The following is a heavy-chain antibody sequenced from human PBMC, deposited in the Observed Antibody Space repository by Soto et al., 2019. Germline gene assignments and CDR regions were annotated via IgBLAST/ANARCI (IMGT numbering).Heavy chain of an antibody. CDR1: GFTFRSYG. D-gene: IGHD1-1*01. CDR2: IWYDGSNK. CDR3: AWDWNDTYYFDY. V-gene: IGHV3-33*01. Sequence: QVQLVESGGGVVQPGRSLRLSCAASGFTFRSYGMHWVRQAPGKGLEWVAVIWYDGSNKYYADSVKGRFTISRDNSKNTLYLQMNSLRAEDTAVDYCAWDWNDTYYFDYWGQGTLVTVSS. J-gene: IGHJ4*02.